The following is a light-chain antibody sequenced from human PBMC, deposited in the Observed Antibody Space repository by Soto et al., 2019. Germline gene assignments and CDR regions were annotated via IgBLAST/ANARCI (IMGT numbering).Light chain of an antibody. V-gene: IGLV2-14*01. CDR3: SSYTNTSTLVV. J-gene: IGLJ7*01. CDR2: DVN. CDR1: SNDIGAYNY. Sequence: QPVLTQPASVSGSPGQSITISCTGTSNDIGAYNYVSWYQQSPDKAPKLLMYDVNNRPSGVSTRFSGSKSGNTASLTISGLQAEDEADYYCSSYTNTSTLVVFGGGTQLTVL.